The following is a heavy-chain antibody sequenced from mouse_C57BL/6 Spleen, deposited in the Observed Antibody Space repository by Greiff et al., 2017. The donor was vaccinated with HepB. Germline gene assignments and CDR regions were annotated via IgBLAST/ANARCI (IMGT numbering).Heavy chain of an antibody. CDR3: ARGGYYGISYNFDY. D-gene: IGHD1-1*01. V-gene: IGHV1-63*01. CDR2: IYPGGGYT. CDR1: GYTFTNYW. J-gene: IGHJ2*01. Sequence: QVQLKESGAELVRPGTSVKMSCKASGYTFTNYWIGWAKQRPGNGLEWIGDIYPGGGYTNYNEKLKGKATLTADKSSSTAYMQFSSLTSEDSAIYYCARGGYYGISYNFDYWGQGTTRTVSS.